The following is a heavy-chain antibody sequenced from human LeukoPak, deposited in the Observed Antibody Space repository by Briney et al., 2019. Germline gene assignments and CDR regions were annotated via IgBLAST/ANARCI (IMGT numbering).Heavy chain of an antibody. J-gene: IGHJ6*03. CDR2: IRSKAYGGTT. CDR1: GFTFGDYA. V-gene: IGHV3-49*04. CDR3: TTDLTYYYYYYMDV. Sequence: GGSLRLSCTASGFTFGDYAMSWVRQAPGKGLEWVGFIRSKAYGGTTEYAASVKGRFTISRDDSKSIAYLQMNSLKTEDTAVYYCTTDLTYYYYYYMDVWGKGTTVTISS.